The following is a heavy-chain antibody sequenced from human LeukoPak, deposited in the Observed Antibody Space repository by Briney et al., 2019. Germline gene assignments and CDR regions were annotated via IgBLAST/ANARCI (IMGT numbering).Heavy chain of an antibody. CDR3: AREGLRFLEWFSRNNWFDP. CDR1: GYTFTSYG. CDR2: INPSGGST. Sequence: ASVKVSCKASGYTFTSYGISWVRQAPGQGLEWMGIINPSGGSTSYAQKFQGRVTMTRDTSTSTVYMELSSLRSEDTAVYYCAREGLRFLEWFSRNNWFDPWGQGTLVTVSS. D-gene: IGHD3-3*01. V-gene: IGHV1-46*01. J-gene: IGHJ5*02.